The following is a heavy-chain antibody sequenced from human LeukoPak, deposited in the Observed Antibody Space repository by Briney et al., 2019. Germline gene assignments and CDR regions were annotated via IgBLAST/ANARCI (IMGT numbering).Heavy chain of an antibody. D-gene: IGHD3-22*01. J-gene: IGHJ5*02. CDR3: ARDPVSSGYYAWDWFDP. CDR2: ISSSSSYI. V-gene: IGHV3-21*01. Sequence: GGSLRLSCAASGFTFSDYYMSWVRQAPGKGLEWVSSISSSSSYIYYADSVKGRFTISRDNAKNSLYLQMNSLRAEDTAVYYCARDPVSSGYYAWDWFDPWGQGTLVTVSS. CDR1: GFTFSDYY.